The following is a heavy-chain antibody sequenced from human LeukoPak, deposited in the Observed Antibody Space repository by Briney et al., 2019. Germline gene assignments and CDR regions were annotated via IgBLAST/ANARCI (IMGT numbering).Heavy chain of an antibody. V-gene: IGHV1-2*02. D-gene: IGHD6-19*01. CDR2: INPNSGGT. Sequence: EASVKVSCKASGYTFTDYHIHWVRQAPGQGLEWMGWINPNSGGTNYAEKFHGRLTTTRDTSISTAFMELSGLRSDDTAVYYCTRFRHVAVAGTPHFDYWGQGALVTVSS. CDR1: GYTFTDYH. CDR3: TRFRHVAVAGTPHFDY. J-gene: IGHJ4*02.